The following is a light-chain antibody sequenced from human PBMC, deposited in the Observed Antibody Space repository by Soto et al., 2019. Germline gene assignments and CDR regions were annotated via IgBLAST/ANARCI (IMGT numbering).Light chain of an antibody. Sequence: DIQMTQSPSSLSASVGDRVTITCRASQSIASYLNWYQQKPEKAPKLLIYAASALQSGVPSRFSGSGSGTDVTLTISSLQPEDFATYYCQQSYSTPQTFXQGTKVDIK. CDR1: QSIASY. CDR3: QQSYSTPQT. CDR2: AAS. J-gene: IGKJ1*01. V-gene: IGKV1-39*01.